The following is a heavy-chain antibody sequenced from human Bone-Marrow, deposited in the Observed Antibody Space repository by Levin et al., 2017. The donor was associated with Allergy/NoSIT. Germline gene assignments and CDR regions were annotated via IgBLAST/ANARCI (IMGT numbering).Heavy chain of an antibody. D-gene: IGHD2-15*01. Sequence: GESLKISCKASGYTFTSYYMHWVRQAPGQGLEWMGIINPSGGSTSYAQKFQGRVTMTRDTSTSTVYMELSSLRSEDTAVYYCARDLVDCSGGSCYHPFDYWGQGTLVTVSS. CDR3: ARDLVDCSGGSCYHPFDY. CDR2: INPSGGST. J-gene: IGHJ4*02. CDR1: GYTFTSYY. V-gene: IGHV1-46*01.